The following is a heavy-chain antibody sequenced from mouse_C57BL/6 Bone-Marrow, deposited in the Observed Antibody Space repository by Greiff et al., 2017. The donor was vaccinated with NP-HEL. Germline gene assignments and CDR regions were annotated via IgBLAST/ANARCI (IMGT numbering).Heavy chain of an antibody. CDR2: IYPGRGST. V-gene: IGHV1-55*01. D-gene: IGHD2-4*01. CDR1: GYHFTSYW. J-gene: IGHJ3*01. CDR3: ARGVYYDYDEFAY. Sequence: QVQLQQPGAELVKPGASVKMSCKASGYHFTSYWITWVKQRPGQGLEWIGDIYPGRGSTNYNEKFKSKATLTVDTSSSTAYMQLSSLTSEDSAVYYCARGVYYDYDEFAYWGQGTLVTVSA.